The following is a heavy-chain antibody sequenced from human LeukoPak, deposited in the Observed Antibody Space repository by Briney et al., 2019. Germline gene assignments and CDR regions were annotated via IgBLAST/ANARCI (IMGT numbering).Heavy chain of an antibody. CDR1: GFTFSSYN. V-gene: IGHV3-48*01. CDR3: AKEAVVAATDWFDP. Sequence: GGSLRLSCAASGFTFSSYNMNWVRQAPGKGLEWVSYISSSSSTIYYADSVKGRFTISRDNAKNSLYLQMNSLRAEDTAVYYCAKEAVVAATDWFDPWGQGTLVTVSS. J-gene: IGHJ5*02. D-gene: IGHD2-15*01. CDR2: ISSSSSTI.